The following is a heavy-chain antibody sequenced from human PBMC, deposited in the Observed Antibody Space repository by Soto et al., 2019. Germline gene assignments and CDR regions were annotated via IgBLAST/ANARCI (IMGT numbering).Heavy chain of an antibody. CDR1: GFTFSRHT. CDR2: IKQDGSEK. D-gene: IGHD6-19*01. CDR3: ARDASGWSQY. Sequence: GGSLRLSCAASGFTFSRHTMHWVRQAPGKGLEWVANIKQDGSEKYFSDSVKGRFSISRDNAEKSLYLQMDSLRVDDTAVYYCARDASGWSQYWGQGTLVTVSS. V-gene: IGHV3-7*01. J-gene: IGHJ4*02.